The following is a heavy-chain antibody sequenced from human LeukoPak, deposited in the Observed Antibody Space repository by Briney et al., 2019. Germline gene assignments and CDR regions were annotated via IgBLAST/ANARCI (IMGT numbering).Heavy chain of an antibody. D-gene: IGHD1-1*01. CDR2: IIPIFGTA. Sequence: SVKVSCKASGGTFSSYAISWVRQAPGQGLEWMGGIIPIFGTANYAQKFQGRVTITADESTSTAYMELSSLRSEDTAVYYCARGYAPEGKNWFDPWGQGTLVTVSS. V-gene: IGHV1-69*13. J-gene: IGHJ5*02. CDR1: GGTFSSYA. CDR3: ARGYAPEGKNWFDP.